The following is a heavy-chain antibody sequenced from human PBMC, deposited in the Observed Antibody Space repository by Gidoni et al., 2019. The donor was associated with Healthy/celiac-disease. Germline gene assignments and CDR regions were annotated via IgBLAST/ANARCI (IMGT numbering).Heavy chain of an antibody. CDR2: IIPILGIA. CDR1: GGTFSSYT. Sequence: QVQLVQSGAAVKKPGSSVKVSCKASGGTFSSYTISWVRQAPGQGLEWMGRIIPILGIANYAQKFQGRVTITADKSTSTAYMELSSLRAEDTAVYYCARENQYRGSYRFDYWGQGTLVTVSS. D-gene: IGHD1-26*01. CDR3: ARENQYRGSYRFDY. V-gene: IGHV1-69*08. J-gene: IGHJ4*02.